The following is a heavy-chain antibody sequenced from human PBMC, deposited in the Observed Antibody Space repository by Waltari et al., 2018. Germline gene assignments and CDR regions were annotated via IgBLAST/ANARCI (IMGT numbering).Heavy chain of an antibody. Sequence: QVQLVESGGGVVQPGRSLRLSCAASGFTFSSSGMHWVRQAPGKGLEWVAVIWYDGSNKYYADSVKGRFTISRDNSKNTLYLQMNSLRAEDTAVYYCAKDSSSSFFDYWGQGTLVTVSS. CDR2: IWYDGSNK. CDR1: GFTFSSSG. D-gene: IGHD6-6*01. CDR3: AKDSSSSFFDY. J-gene: IGHJ4*02. V-gene: IGHV3-33*06.